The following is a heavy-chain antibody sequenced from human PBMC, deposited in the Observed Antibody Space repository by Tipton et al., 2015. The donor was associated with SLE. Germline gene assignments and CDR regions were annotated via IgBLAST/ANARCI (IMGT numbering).Heavy chain of an antibody. CDR1: GGSFSGYA. J-gene: IGHJ6*03. V-gene: IGHV4-34*01. CDR3: ARGVAGYFHYCYMDV. CDR2: ISHSGGD. Sequence: TLSLTCTISGGSFSGYAWSWIRQPPGKRLEWIGEISHSGGDNYNPTLKSRATVSLDRSNNEFSLRLNSVTAADTAVYYCARGVAGYFHYCYMDVWGKGTTVTVSS.